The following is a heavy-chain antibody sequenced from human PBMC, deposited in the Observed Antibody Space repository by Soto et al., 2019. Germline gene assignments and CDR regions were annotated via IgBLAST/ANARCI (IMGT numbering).Heavy chain of an antibody. Sequence: QVQLVQSGAEVKRPGSSVKVSCTASRGTFNTYAVHRVRQAPGQGLEWMGGIIPSFGTPNYAQRFQGRVIIAAEASTSTAYMELSSLRSEDTAIFFCATSLYYENTGYYDFNHWGQGTVVTVS. V-gene: IGHV1-69*01. J-gene: IGHJ5*02. CDR1: RGTFNTYA. D-gene: IGHD3-22*01. CDR3: ATSLYYENTGYYDFNH. CDR2: IIPSFGTP.